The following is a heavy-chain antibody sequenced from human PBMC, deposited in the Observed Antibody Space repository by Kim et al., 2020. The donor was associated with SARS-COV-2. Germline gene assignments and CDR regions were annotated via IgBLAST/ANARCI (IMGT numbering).Heavy chain of an antibody. CDR3: ARGGIAVAGTGLDY. CDR1: GYTFINYG. Sequence: ASVKVSCKASGYTFINYGISWVRQAPGQGLEWMGWISGNNGNTNYAQKLQGRVTMTTDTSTSTAYMELRSLRSDDTAVYYCARGGIAVAGTGLDYWGQGTLVTVSS. CDR2: ISGNNGNT. V-gene: IGHV1-18*01. J-gene: IGHJ4*02. D-gene: IGHD6-19*01.